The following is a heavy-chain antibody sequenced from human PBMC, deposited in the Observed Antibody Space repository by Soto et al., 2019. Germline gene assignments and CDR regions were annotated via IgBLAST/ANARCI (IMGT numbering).Heavy chain of an antibody. D-gene: IGHD1-1*01. J-gene: IGHJ5*02. CDR3: AKSLDINWKNWFDP. Sequence: GGSLRLSCAASGFTFSTSAMNWVRQAPGKGLEWVSLISDSGGRTHYADSVKGRFTISRDNSKNTLYLQMNSLRAEDTAVYYCAKSLDINWKNWFDPWGQGTLVTVSS. CDR1: GFTFSTSA. CDR2: ISDSGGRT. V-gene: IGHV3-23*01.